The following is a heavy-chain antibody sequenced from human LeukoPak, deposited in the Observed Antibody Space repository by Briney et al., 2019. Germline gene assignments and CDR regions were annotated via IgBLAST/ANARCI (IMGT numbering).Heavy chain of an antibody. V-gene: IGHV3-7*03. CDR2: IKQDGSEK. Sequence: GGSLRLSCAASGFTFSSYTMNWVRQAPGKGLEWVANIKQDGSEKNYVDSVKGRFTISRDNSKNTLYLQMNSLRAEDTAVYYCAKDGQYSSSSSYYFDYWGQGALVTVSS. J-gene: IGHJ4*02. D-gene: IGHD6-6*01. CDR1: GFTFSSYT. CDR3: AKDGQYSSSSSYYFDY.